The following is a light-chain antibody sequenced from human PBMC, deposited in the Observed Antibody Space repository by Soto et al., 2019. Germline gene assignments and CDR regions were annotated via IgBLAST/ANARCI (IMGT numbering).Light chain of an antibody. CDR1: SSDIGAGYD. CDR3: QSYDSSLGGSKGV. CDR2: SNI. J-gene: IGLJ3*02. V-gene: IGLV1-40*01. Sequence: QAVVTQPTSMSGAPGQRVTISCTGSSSDIGAGYDVHWYQQFPGTAPKLLIYSNINRPSGVPDRFSGSKSGTSASLAITGLQAEDEADYYCQSYDSSLGGSKGVFGGGTKLTVL.